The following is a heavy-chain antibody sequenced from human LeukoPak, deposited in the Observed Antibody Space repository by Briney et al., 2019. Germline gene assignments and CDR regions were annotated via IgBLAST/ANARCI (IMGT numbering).Heavy chain of an antibody. CDR3: ARGSSYYDFWRGDY. CDR1: GYTFTGYY. V-gene: IGHV1-2*06. Sequence: ASVKVSCKASGYTFTGYYMHWVRQAPRQGLEWMGRINPNSGGTNYAQKFQGRVTMTRDTSISTAYMELSRLRSDDTAVYYCARGSSYYDFWRGDYWGQGTLVTVSS. D-gene: IGHD3-3*01. CDR2: INPNSGGT. J-gene: IGHJ4*02.